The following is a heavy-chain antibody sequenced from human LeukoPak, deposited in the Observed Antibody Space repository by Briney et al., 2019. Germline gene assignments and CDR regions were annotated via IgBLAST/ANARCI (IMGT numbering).Heavy chain of an antibody. CDR2: INHSGST. CDR3: ARGPIVVVTAVRRGWFDP. Sequence: SETLSLTCAVYGGSFSGYYWSWIRQPPGKGLEWIGEINHSGSTNYNPSLKSRVTISVDTSKNQFSLKLSSVTAADTAVYYCARGPIVVVTAVRRGWFDPWGQGTLVTVSS. CDR1: GGSFSGYY. D-gene: IGHD2-21*02. J-gene: IGHJ5*02. V-gene: IGHV4-34*01.